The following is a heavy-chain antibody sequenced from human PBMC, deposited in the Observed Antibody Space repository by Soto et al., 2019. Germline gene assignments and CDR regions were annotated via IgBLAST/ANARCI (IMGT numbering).Heavy chain of an antibody. D-gene: IGHD2-2*01. CDR2: INAGNGNT. J-gene: IGHJ6*02. Sequence: ASVKVSGKASGYTFTSYAMHWVRQAPGQRLGWMGWINAGNGNTKYSQKFQGRVTITRDTSASTAYMELSSLRSEDTAVYYCARGELGYCSSTSCYYSYYYGMDVWGQGTTVTVSS. V-gene: IGHV1-3*01. CDR3: ARGELGYCSSTSCYYSYYYGMDV. CDR1: GYTFTSYA.